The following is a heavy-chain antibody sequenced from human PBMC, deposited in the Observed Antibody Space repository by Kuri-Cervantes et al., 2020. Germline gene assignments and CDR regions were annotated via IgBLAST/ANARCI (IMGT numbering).Heavy chain of an antibody. CDR2: ISAYNGNT. J-gene: IGHJ6*02. Sequence: ASVKVSCKASGYTFTSYGISWVRQAPGQGLEWMGWISAYNGNTNYAQKLQGRVTMTTDTSTSTAYMELRSLRSDDTAAYYCARDLVITIFGVVIPAYYGMDVWGQGTTVTVSS. V-gene: IGHV1-18*01. CDR1: GYTFTSYG. D-gene: IGHD3-3*01. CDR3: ARDLVITIFGVVIPAYYGMDV.